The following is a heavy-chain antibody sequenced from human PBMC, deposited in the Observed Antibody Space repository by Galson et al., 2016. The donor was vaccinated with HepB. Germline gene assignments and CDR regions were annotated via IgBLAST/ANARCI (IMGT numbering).Heavy chain of an antibody. V-gene: IGHV4-4*02. D-gene: IGHD6-13*01. J-gene: IGHJ4*02. Sequence: SETLSLTCAVSGGSISSDNWWGWVRQPPGKGLEWIGEIYHSGHANYNPSLKSRVTISVDKSKNQFSLKLSSVTAADTAVYYCARLTTMYSSSRFDYWGQGTLVTVST. CDR3: ARLTTMYSSSRFDY. CDR1: GGSISSDNW. CDR2: IYHSGHA.